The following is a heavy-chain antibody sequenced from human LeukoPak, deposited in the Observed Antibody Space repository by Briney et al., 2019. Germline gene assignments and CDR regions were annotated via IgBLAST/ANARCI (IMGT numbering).Heavy chain of an antibody. CDR2: INPNSGGT. J-gene: IGHJ5*02. CDR1: GYTFTGYY. Sequence: GASVKVSCKASGYTFTGYYMHWVRQAPGQGLEWMGWINPNSGGTNYAQKFQGRVTMTRDTSISTAYMELSRLRSDDTAVYYCARARRPTTTVNNWFDPWGQGTLATVSS. CDR3: ARARRPTTTVNNWFDP. D-gene: IGHD4-11*01. V-gene: IGHV1-2*02.